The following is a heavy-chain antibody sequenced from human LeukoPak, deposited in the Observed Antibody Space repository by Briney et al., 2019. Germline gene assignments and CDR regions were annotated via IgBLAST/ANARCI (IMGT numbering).Heavy chain of an antibody. J-gene: IGHJ5*02. CDR1: GGTFSSYA. V-gene: IGHV1-69*01. CDR2: IIPIFGTA. Sequence: ASVKVSCKASGGTFSSYAISWVRQAPGQGLEWMGGIIPIFGTANYAQKFQGRVTITADESTGTAYMELSSLRSEDTAVYYCARGHLRCNWFDPWGQGTLVTVSS. CDR3: ARGHLRCNWFDP. D-gene: IGHD3-16*01.